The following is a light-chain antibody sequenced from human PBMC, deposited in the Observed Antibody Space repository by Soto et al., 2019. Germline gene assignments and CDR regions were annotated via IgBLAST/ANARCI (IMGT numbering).Light chain of an antibody. CDR3: QQYGSSPRT. CDR2: DAS. Sequence: EIVLRQSPGTLSLSPGERATLSCRASQSVSNSYLAWYQQKPGQAPRRLIYDASSRATGIPDRFSGSGSGTDFTLAISRLEPEDFAVDYCQQYGSSPRTFGQGTKLEIK. CDR1: QSVSNSY. J-gene: IGKJ2*02. V-gene: IGKV3-20*01.